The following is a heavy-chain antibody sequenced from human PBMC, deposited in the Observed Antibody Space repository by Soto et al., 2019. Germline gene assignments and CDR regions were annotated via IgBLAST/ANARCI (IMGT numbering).Heavy chain of an antibody. J-gene: IGHJ4*02. CDR1: GFSLSTSGMC. CDR3: ARIPGYSGYDYSIDY. D-gene: IGHD5-12*01. V-gene: IGHV2-70*01. Sequence: GPTLVNPTQTLTLTCTFSGFSLSTSGMCVSWIRQPPGKALEWLALIDWDDDKYYSTSLKTRLTISKDTSKNQVVLTMTNMDPVDTATYYCARIPGYSGYDYSIDYWGQGTLVTVSS. CDR2: IDWDDDK.